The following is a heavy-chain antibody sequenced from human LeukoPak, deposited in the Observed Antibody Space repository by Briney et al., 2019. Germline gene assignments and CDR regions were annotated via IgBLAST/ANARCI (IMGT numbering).Heavy chain of an antibody. J-gene: IGHJ4*02. CDR2: IGTAGDT. CDR1: GFTFSSYD. D-gene: IGHD5-24*01. Sequence: PGGSLRLSCAASGFTFSSYDMHWVRQATGKGLEWVSAIGTAGDTYYPGSVKGRFTISRENAKNSLYLQMNSLRAGDTAVYYCARRASRGGLLVSRDGQYFDYWGQGTLVTVSS. V-gene: IGHV3-13*01. CDR3: ARRASRGGLLVSRDGQYFDY.